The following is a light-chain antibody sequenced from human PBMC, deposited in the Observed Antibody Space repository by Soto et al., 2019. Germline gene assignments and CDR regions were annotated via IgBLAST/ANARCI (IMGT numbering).Light chain of an antibody. CDR3: QQRSNWPRT. Sequence: IVLTQSPATLSLSPGKRATLSCRPSQNISNYLFWYQQKPGQAPRLLIYDVSNRAAGIPARFSGSGSGTDFTLTISSLEPEDFAVYYCQQRSNWPRTFGQGTKVDIK. V-gene: IGKV3-11*01. CDR2: DVS. CDR1: QNISNY. J-gene: IGKJ1*01.